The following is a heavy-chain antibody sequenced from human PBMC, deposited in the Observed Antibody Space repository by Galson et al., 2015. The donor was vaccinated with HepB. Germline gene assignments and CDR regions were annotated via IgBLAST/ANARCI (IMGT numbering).Heavy chain of an antibody. CDR1: GYTFTSYG. Sequence: SVKVSCKASGYTFTSYGISWVRRAPGQGLEWMGWISAYNGNTNYAQKLQGRVTTTTDTSTSTAYMELRSLRSDDTAVYYCARGNSYSSGWSYFDYWGQGTLVTVSS. CDR3: ARGNSYSSGWSYFDY. J-gene: IGHJ4*02. CDR2: ISAYNGNT. V-gene: IGHV1-18*01. D-gene: IGHD6-19*01.